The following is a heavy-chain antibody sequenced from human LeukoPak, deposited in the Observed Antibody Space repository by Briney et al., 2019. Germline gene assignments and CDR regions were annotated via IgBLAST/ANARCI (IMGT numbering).Heavy chain of an antibody. V-gene: IGHV5-51*01. D-gene: IGHD5-12*01. CDR2: IYPSDSDT. J-gene: IGHJ4*02. Sequence: GEPLKISCQGPGYSFTTYWCGWVRRMPGKGLGGLGLIYPSDSDTRYSPSFQAQVPMSADKSISTAYLQWSSLKASDTAMYYCARHRYSGYDFDNWGQGTLVTVSS. CDR3: ARHRYSGYDFDN. CDR1: GYSFTTYW.